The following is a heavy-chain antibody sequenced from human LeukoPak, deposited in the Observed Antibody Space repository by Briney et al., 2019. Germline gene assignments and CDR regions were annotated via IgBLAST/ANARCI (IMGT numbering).Heavy chain of an antibody. V-gene: IGHV1-2*02. CDR3: ARGRSLLSMVWFDY. Sequence: ASVKVSCKASGYTFTDYYMHWVRQAPGQGLEWMGWINPNGGDTNYAQKFQGRVTMTRDTSISTAYMELSSLRSDDTAVYFCARGRSLLSMVWFDYWGQGTLVTVSS. D-gene: IGHD3-10*01. J-gene: IGHJ4*02. CDR1: GYTFTDYY. CDR2: INPNGGDT.